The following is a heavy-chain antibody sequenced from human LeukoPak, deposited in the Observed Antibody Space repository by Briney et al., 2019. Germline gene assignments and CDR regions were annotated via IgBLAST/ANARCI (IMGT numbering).Heavy chain of an antibody. Sequence: GGSLRLPCAASGFTFSSYAMHWVRQAPGKGLEWVAVISYDGSNKYYADSVKGRFTISRDNSKNTLYLQMNSLRAEDTAVYYCASPYYGSGSFDYWGQGTLVTVSS. J-gene: IGHJ4*02. CDR3: ASPYYGSGSFDY. CDR1: GFTFSSYA. V-gene: IGHV3-30-3*01. D-gene: IGHD3-10*01. CDR2: ISYDGSNK.